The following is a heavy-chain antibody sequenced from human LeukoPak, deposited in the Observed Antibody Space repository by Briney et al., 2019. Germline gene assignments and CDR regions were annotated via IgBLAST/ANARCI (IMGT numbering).Heavy chain of an antibody. CDR1: GGTFSSYA. V-gene: IGHV1-69*05. CDR3: AGDARAAAGTSDAFDI. Sequence: ASVKVSCKASGGTFSSYAISWVRQAPGQGLEWMGGIIPIFGTANYAQKFQGRVTITTDEFTSTAYMELSSLRSEDTAVYYCAGDARAAAGTSDAFDIWGQGTMVTVSS. CDR2: IIPIFGTA. J-gene: IGHJ3*02. D-gene: IGHD6-13*01.